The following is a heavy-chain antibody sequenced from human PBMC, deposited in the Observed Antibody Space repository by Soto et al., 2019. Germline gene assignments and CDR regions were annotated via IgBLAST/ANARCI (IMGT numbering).Heavy chain of an antibody. D-gene: IGHD3-10*01. J-gene: IGHJ6*02. CDR1: GDTFKNCV. Sequence: QVQVVQSGVEVRRPGSSVKVSCKASGDTFKNCVISWVRQAPAPGLEWMGGIIPLFGTTDFAQRFQGRLTITTDESTTTAYMELSRLRSEDTATYYCAAELGFGKLSVVWGQGTTVIVSS. CDR3: AAELGFGKLSVV. V-gene: IGHV1-69*01. CDR2: IIPLFGTT.